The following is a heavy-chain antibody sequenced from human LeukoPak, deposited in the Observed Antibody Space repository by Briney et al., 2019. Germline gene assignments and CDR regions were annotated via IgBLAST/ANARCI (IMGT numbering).Heavy chain of an antibody. D-gene: IGHD3-16*01. CDR1: GFTFSSYE. V-gene: IGHV3-48*03. CDR2: ISSSGSTI. J-gene: IGHJ4*02. CDR3: VRDYVWGTYEPDY. Sequence: GGSLRLSCAASGFTFSSYEMNWVRQAPGKGLEWVSYISSSGSTIYYADSVKGRFTISRDNAKNSLYLQMNSLRAEDTAVYYCVRDYVWGTYEPDYWGQGILVTVSS.